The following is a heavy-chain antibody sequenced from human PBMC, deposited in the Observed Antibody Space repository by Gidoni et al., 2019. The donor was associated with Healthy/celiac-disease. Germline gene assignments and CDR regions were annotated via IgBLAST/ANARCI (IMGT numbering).Heavy chain of an antibody. J-gene: IGHJ4*02. CDR1: GFTFSSYS. Sequence: EVQLVESGGGLVKPGGSLRLSCAASGFTFSSYSMNWVRQAPGKGLEWVSSISSSSSYIYYADSVKGRFTISRDNAKNSLYLQMNSLRAEDTAVYYCARDIDYGDYGFDYWGQGTLVTVSS. V-gene: IGHV3-21*01. CDR2: ISSSSSYI. D-gene: IGHD4-17*01. CDR3: ARDIDYGDYGFDY.